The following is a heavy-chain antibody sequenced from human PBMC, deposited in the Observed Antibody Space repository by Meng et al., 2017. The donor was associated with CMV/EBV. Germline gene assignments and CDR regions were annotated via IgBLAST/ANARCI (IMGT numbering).Heavy chain of an antibody. J-gene: IGHJ4*02. D-gene: IGHD3-10*01. CDR2: IYSGGST. Sequence: QVLGFGGGLARPWGSLRLSCAASGFTFSSNYMSWVRQAPGKGPEWVSVIYSGGSTYYAASVQGRFTISRDNSKNTLYLQMNSLRAEDTAVYYCARRGGADYWGQGTLVTVSS. V-gene: IGHV3-66*04. CDR1: GFTFSSNY. CDR3: ARRGGADY.